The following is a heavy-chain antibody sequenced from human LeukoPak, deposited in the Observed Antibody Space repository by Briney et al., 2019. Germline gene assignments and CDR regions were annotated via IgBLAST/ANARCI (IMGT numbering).Heavy chain of an antibody. D-gene: IGHD5-24*01. J-gene: IGHJ5*02. CDR3: ARAETKRWLQFREFQNWFDP. CDR2: ISSSSSYI. CDR1: GFTFSSYS. V-gene: IGHV3-21*01. Sequence: GGSLRLSCAASGFTFSSYSMNWVRQAPGKGLEWVSSISSSSSYIYYADSVKGRFTISRDNAKNSLYLQMNSLRAEDTAVYYCARAETKRWLQFREFQNWFDPWGQGTLVTVSS.